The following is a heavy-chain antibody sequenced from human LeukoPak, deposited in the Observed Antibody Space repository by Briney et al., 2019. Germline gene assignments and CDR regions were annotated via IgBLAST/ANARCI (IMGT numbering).Heavy chain of an antibody. J-gene: IGHJ3*02. V-gene: IGHV3-23*01. CDR1: GFTFSSYA. CDR3: AKVGGTYDRGAFDI. Sequence: GGSLRLSCAASGFTFSSYAMSWVGRAPGKGLRWASAISGSGGSTYYADSVKGRFTISRDNSKNTLYLQMNSLRAEDTAVYYCAKVGGTYDRGAFDIWGQGTMVTVSS. CDR2: ISGSGGST. D-gene: IGHD3-22*01.